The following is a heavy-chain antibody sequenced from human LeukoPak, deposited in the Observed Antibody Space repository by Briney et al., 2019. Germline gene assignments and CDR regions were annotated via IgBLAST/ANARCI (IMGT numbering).Heavy chain of an antibody. CDR1: GFTFSSYA. D-gene: IGHD2-2*01. Sequence: PGGSLRLSCAASGFTFSSYAMHWVRQAPGKGLEYVSAISSNGGSTYYANSVKGRFTISRDNSKNTLYLQMGSLRAEDMAVYYCARAYYRLPPFYYYYYMDVWGKGTTVTVSS. V-gene: IGHV3-64*01. J-gene: IGHJ6*03. CDR3: ARAYYRLPPFYYYYYMDV. CDR2: ISSNGGST.